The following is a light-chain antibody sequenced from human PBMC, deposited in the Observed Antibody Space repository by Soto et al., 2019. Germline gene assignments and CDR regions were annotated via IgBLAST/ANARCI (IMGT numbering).Light chain of an antibody. Sequence: DIQMTQSPSSVSASVGDRVTITCRASQGISSSLAWYEQKPGKAPRLLINAASSLQSGVPSRFSGSGSGTDFTLPISSLQPEDLATYYCQQANSFPWTFGQGTKVEIK. V-gene: IGKV1-12*01. CDR1: QGISSS. J-gene: IGKJ1*01. CDR2: AAS. CDR3: QQANSFPWT.